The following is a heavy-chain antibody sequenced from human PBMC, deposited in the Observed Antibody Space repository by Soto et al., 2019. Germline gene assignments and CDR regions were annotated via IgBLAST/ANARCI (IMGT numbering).Heavy chain of an antibody. CDR2: INPSGGST. Sequence: ASVKVSCKASGYTFTSYYMNWVRQAPGQGLEWMGIINPSGGSTSYAQKFQGRVTMTRDTSTSTVYMELSGLRSEDTAVYYCARGARGSSLHGSSYYYGMDFWGQGTTVTVSS. J-gene: IGHJ6*02. V-gene: IGHV1-46*01. D-gene: IGHD6-13*01. CDR3: ARGARGSSLHGSSYYYGMDF. CDR1: GYTFTSYY.